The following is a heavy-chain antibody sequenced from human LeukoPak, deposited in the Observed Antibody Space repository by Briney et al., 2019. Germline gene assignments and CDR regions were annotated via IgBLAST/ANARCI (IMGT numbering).Heavy chain of an antibody. D-gene: IGHD3-9*01. CDR3: ASDVVLRYFDGVDY. CDR2: ISGVGGST. V-gene: IGHV3-23*01. J-gene: IGHJ4*02. CDR1: GFTFSIYA. Sequence: GGSLRLSCAASGFTFSIYAMSWVRQAPGEGLGWVSAISGVGGSTYYADSVKGGVTISREKSKNTLYLQMHSLRAEDTAVYYCASDVVLRYFDGVDYWGQGTLVTVSS.